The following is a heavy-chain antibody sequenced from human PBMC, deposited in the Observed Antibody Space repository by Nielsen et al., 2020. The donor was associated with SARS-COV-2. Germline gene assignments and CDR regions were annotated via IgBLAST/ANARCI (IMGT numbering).Heavy chain of an antibody. CDR3: ARARHYDSLTGYYYFDS. V-gene: IGHV2-70*11. J-gene: IGHJ4*02. CDR1: GFSLKTSGMC. D-gene: IGHD3-9*01. Sequence: SGPTLVKPTETLTLTCTFSGFSLKTSGMCVGWIRQPPGKALEWLARIDWDDDKYYSTSLKTRLSISKDTSKNQVVLTMTHMDPVDTATYYCARARHYDSLTGYYYFDSWGQGTLVTVSS. CDR2: IDWDDDK.